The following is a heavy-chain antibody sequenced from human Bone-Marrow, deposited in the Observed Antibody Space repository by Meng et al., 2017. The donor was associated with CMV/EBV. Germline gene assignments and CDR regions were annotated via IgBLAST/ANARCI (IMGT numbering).Heavy chain of an antibody. D-gene: IGHD1-26*01. CDR2: ISSSGDNK. CDR3: IKGRSGTYYD. CDR1: GFTFNNYG. Sequence: LSCAASGFTFNNYGMNWARQAPGKGLEWVSSISSSGDNKYYADSVRGRFTISRDNSKNTLDLQMSSLRAEDTAVYYCIKGRSGTYYDWGQGTLVTVSS. J-gene: IGHJ4*02. V-gene: IGHV3-23*01.